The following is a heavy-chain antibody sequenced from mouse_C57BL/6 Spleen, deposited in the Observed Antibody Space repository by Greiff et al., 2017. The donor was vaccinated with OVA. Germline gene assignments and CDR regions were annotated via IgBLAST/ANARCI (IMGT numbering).Heavy chain of an antibody. J-gene: IGHJ4*01. D-gene: IGHD1-1*01. V-gene: IGHV1-82*01. CDR2: IYPGDGDT. CDR3: ARSFYGLEGYAMDY. Sequence: QVQLQQSGPELVKPGASVKISCKASGYAFSSSWMNWVKQRPGKGLEWIGRIYPGDGDTNYNGKFKGKATLTADKSSSTAYMQLSSLTSEDSAVYFCARSFYGLEGYAMDYWGQGTSVTVSS. CDR1: GYAFSSSW.